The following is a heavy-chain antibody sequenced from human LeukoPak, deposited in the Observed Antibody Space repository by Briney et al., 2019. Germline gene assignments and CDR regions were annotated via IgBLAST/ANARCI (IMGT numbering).Heavy chain of an antibody. CDR3: ARGVHGDYYFDY. D-gene: IGHD4-17*01. J-gene: IGHJ4*01. CDR1: GGSFSGYY. V-gene: IGHV4-34*01. Sequence: PSETLSLTCAVYGGSFSGYYWSWIRQPPGKGLEWIGEINHSGSTNYNPSLKSRVTISVDTSKNQFSLKLSSVTAADTAVYYCARGVHGDYYFDYWGQEPWSPSPQ. CDR2: INHSGST.